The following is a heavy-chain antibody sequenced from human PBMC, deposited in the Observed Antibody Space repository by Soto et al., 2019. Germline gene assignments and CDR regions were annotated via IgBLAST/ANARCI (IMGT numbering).Heavy chain of an antibody. Sequence: PSETLSLTCTVSGGSVSNYYWSWIRQPPGKGLEWIGNIYYSGSTNYKPSLKSRVTISVDTSENRFSLKLTSVTAADTAVYYCARGGYTYGGFDLWGQGTLVTVSS. CDR2: IYYSGST. D-gene: IGHD4-17*01. J-gene: IGHJ4*02. CDR1: GGSVSNYY. CDR3: ARGGYTYGGFDL. V-gene: IGHV4-59*02.